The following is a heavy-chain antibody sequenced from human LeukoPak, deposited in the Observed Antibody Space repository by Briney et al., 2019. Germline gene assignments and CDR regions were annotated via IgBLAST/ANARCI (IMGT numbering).Heavy chain of an antibody. CDR2: IYYSGNT. D-gene: IGHD3-22*01. CDR3: ARYYYDSSGYLGGDYFDY. Sequence: KPSETLSLTCTVSGGSISSSSYYWGWIRQPPGKGLEWIGSIYYSGNTYYNPSLKSRVTISVDTSKNQFSLKLSSVTAADTAVYYCARYYYDSSGYLGGDYFDYWGQGTLVTVSS. V-gene: IGHV4-39*07. J-gene: IGHJ4*02. CDR1: GGSISSSSYY.